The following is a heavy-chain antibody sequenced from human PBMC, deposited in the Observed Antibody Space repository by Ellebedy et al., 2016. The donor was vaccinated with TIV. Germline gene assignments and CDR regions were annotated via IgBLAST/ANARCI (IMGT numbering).Heavy chain of an antibody. V-gene: IGHV3-64*01. CDR1: GFTFSSYA. CDR2: ISSNGGST. CDR3: SRHTDYALDY. J-gene: IGHJ4*02. Sequence: GESLKISCAASGFTFSSYAMHWVRQAPGKGLEYVSTISSNGGSTYYANSVKGRFTISRDNSQNTLYLQINSLRAEDTAVYYCSRHTDYALDYWGQGALVTVSS. D-gene: IGHD4-17*01.